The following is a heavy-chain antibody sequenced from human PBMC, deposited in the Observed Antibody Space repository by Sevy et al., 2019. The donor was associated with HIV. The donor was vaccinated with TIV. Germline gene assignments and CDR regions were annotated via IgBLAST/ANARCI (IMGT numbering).Heavy chain of an antibody. CDR1: GFSFSRYG. Sequence: GGSLRLSCAASGFSFSRYGIHWVRRAPGKGLEWVAGIWFDGSRQFYGESVKGRFTISGDKSKKNVDLQMNSLRVEDTAVYYCAKDLFGGDVISNFDSWGQGTLVTVSS. V-gene: IGHV3-33*03. D-gene: IGHD3-10*01. CDR2: IWFDGSRQ. J-gene: IGHJ4*02. CDR3: AKDLFGGDVISNFDS.